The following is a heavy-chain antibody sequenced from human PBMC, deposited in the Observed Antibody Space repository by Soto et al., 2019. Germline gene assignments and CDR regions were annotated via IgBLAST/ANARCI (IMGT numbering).Heavy chain of an antibody. J-gene: IGHJ6*02. V-gene: IGHV4-59*01. Sequence: SSETLSLTCTVSGGSISSYYWSWIRQPPGKGLEWIGYIYYSGSTNYNPSLKSRVTISVDTSKNQFSLKLSSVTAADTAVYYCARATYDSSGYFHYYYYYGMDVWGQGTTVTVSS. CDR2: IYYSGST. CDR1: GGSISSYY. CDR3: ARATYDSSGYFHYYYYYGMDV. D-gene: IGHD3-22*01.